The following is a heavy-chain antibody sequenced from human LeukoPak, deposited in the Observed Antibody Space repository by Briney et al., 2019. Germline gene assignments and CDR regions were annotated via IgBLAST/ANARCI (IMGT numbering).Heavy chain of an antibody. V-gene: IGHV3-11*05. CDR3: ARDLLIAAADYYYYGMDV. J-gene: IGHJ6*02. Sequence: GGSLRLSCAASGFTFSDYYMSWIRQAPGKGLEWVSYISSSSSYTNYADSVKGRFTISRDSAKNSLYLQMNSLRAEDTAVYYCARDLLIAAADYYYYGMDVWGQGTTVTVS. D-gene: IGHD6-13*01. CDR1: GFTFSDYY. CDR2: ISSSSSYT.